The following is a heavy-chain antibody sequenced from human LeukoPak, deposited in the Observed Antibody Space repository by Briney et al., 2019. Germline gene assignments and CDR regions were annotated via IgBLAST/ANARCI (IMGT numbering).Heavy chain of an antibody. CDR1: GFTFSDYW. V-gene: IGHV3-7*05. J-gene: IGHJ3*02. Sequence: GGSLRLSCAASGFTFSDYWMSWVRQAPGKGLEWVANIMRDGSEKDYVDSVKGRCTIFRDNAKNSLHLQMNSLRAEDTAVYYCARDPSAFDIWGQGTMVTVSS. CDR3: ARDPSAFDI. CDR2: IMRDGSEK.